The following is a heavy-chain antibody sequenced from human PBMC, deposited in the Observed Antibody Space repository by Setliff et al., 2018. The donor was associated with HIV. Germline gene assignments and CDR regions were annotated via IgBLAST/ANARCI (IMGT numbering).Heavy chain of an antibody. CDR3: ARDVKGYIYGSTYWYFDL. D-gene: IGHD5-18*01. CDR1: GFTFSSYW. J-gene: IGHJ2*01. CDR2: INSDGSST. V-gene: IGHV3-74*01. Sequence: PGGSLRLSCAASGFTFSSYWMYWVRQAPGKELVWVSRINSDGSSTSYADSVKGRFTISRDNAKNTLFLQMSSLRAEDTAVYYCARDVKGYIYGSTYWYFDLWGRGTLVTVSS.